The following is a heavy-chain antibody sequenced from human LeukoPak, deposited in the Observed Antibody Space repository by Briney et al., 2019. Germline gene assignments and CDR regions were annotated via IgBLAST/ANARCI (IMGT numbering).Heavy chain of an antibody. CDR2: IYTSGST. V-gene: IGHV4-61*02. CDR3: ARDTYYYDSSGNPTYYFDY. J-gene: IGHJ4*02. D-gene: IGHD3-22*01. Sequence: SETLSLTCTVSGVSISSGSYYWRWIRQPAGKGLEWIGRIYTSGSTNYNPSLKSRVTISVDTSKNQFSLKLSSVTAADTAVYYCARDTYYYDSSGNPTYYFDYWGQGTLVTVSS. CDR1: GVSISSGSYY.